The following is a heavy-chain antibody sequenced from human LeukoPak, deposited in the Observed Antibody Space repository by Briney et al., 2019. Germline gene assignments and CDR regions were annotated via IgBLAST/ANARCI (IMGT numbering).Heavy chain of an antibody. CDR3: ARGRGSGSYAAFHI. CDR2: INAGNGNT. D-gene: IGHD3-16*01. J-gene: IGHJ3*02. CDR1: GYTFSRYA. Sequence: RASVKVSCKASGYTFSRYAMHWVRQAPGQRLEWMGWINAGNGNTKYSQEFQGRVTITRETSASTVYMELSSLRSEDMAVYYCARGRGSGSYAAFHIWGQGTMVTVSS. V-gene: IGHV1-3*03.